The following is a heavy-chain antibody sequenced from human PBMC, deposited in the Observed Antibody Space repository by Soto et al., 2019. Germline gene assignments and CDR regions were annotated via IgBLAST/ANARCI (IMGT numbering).Heavy chain of an antibody. D-gene: IGHD3-3*01. J-gene: IGHJ6*02. CDR2: IYHSGST. CDR3: AREPTYYYFWRGYYPDV. CDR1: GGSISSSNW. V-gene: IGHV4-4*02. Sequence: SDTLSLTCAVSGGSISSSNWWRWVRQPPGKGLEWIGEIYHSGSTNYNPSLKSRVTISVDKYTNQFSLKLSSVTAADTAVYYFAREPTYYYFWRGYYPDVWGQGTTVTVYS.